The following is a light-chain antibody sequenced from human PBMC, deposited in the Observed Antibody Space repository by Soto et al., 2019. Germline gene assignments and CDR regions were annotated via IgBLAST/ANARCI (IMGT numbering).Light chain of an antibody. CDR3: MQNAHWPHT. CDR1: QSLLRSDGITC. V-gene: IGKV2-30*02. J-gene: IGKJ5*01. Sequence: DVVVTQSPLSLPFTLGQPASISCRSSQSLLRSDGITCLMWFHQRPGQSPRRLIYMVSNRDSGVPDRFSGSGAGTDFTLKISRVEAEDVGVYYCMQNAHWPHTFGQGTRLEIK. CDR2: MVS.